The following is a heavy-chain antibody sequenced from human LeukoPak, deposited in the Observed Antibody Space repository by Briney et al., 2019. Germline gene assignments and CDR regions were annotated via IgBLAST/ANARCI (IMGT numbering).Heavy chain of an antibody. CDR1: GGSFSGYY. Sequence: SETLSLTCAVYGGSFSGYYWSWIRQPPGKGLEWIGEINQSGSTNYNSSLKSRVTISVDTSKNQFSLKLSSVTAADTAVYYCASQYYYDSSGYLNYYYYYMDVWGKGTTVTVSS. CDR3: ASQYYYDSSGYLNYYYYYMDV. CDR2: INQSGST. V-gene: IGHV4-34*01. J-gene: IGHJ6*03. D-gene: IGHD3-22*01.